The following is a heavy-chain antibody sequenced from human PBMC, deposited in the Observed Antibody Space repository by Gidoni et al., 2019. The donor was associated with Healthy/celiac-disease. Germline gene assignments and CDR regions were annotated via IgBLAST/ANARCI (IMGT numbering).Heavy chain of an antibody. CDR3: ARYERIVVVTAMISWAENDY. D-gene: IGHD2-21*02. CDR2: ISAYNGNT. V-gene: IGHV1-18*04. CDR1: GYTFTSYG. Sequence: QVQLVQSGAEVKKPGASVKVSCKASGYTFTSYGISWGRQAPGQGLEWMGWISAYNGNTNYAQKLQGRVTMTTDTSTSTAYMELRSLRSDDTAVYYCARYERIVVVTAMISWAENDYWGQGTLVTVSS. J-gene: IGHJ4*02.